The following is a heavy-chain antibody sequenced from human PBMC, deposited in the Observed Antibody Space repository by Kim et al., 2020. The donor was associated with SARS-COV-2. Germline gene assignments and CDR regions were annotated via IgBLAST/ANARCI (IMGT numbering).Heavy chain of an antibody. J-gene: IGHJ2*01. CDR3: ARVVAAVPYWYFDL. Sequence: DSVEGRFTISRDNAKNSLYLQMNSLRAEDTAVYYCARVVAAVPYWYFDLWGRGTLVTVSS. D-gene: IGHD6-13*01. V-gene: IGHV3-7*01.